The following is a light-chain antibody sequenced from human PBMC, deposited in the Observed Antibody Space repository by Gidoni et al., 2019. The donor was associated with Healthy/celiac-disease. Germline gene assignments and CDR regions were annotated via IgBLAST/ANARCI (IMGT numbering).Light chain of an antibody. Sequence: SSVLTQPPSVSVAPGKTARITCGGNNIGSKSVHWSQQKPGQAPVLVIYDDSDRPSGIPERFSGSNSGNTATLTISRVEAGDEADYYCQVWDSSSDHPNYVFGTGTKVTVL. CDR2: DDS. CDR1: NIGSKS. V-gene: IGLV3-21*04. J-gene: IGLJ1*01. CDR3: QVWDSSSDHPNYV.